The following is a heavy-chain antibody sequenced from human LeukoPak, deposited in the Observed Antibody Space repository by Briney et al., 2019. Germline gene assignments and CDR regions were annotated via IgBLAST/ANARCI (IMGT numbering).Heavy chain of an antibody. CDR3: ARTAGDIVVVLAARNWYFDL. V-gene: IGHV1-2*02. J-gene: IGHJ2*01. Sequence: GASVKVSCKASGYSFTGYYIHWVRQAPGQGLEWMGWINPTRGGTNYAQKFQGRVTMTRDTSISTAYMELSKMRSADTAVYYCARTAGDIVVVLAARNWYFDLWGRGTLVTVSS. D-gene: IGHD2-15*01. CDR1: GYSFTGYY. CDR2: INPTRGGT.